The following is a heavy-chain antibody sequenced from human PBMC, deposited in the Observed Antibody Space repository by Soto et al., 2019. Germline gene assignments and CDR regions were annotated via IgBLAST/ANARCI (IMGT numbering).Heavy chain of an antibody. CDR1: GGSVSSGSYY. D-gene: IGHD3-10*01. CDR3: AREAHYAMVRGVIIG. V-gene: IGHV4-61*01. Sequence: SETLSLTCTVSGGSVSSGSYYWSWIRQPPGKGLEWIGYIYYSGSTNYNPSLKSRVTISVDTSKNQFSLKLSSVTAADTAVYYCAREAHYAMVRGVIIGWGQGTLVTVS. J-gene: IGHJ4*02. CDR2: IYYSGST.